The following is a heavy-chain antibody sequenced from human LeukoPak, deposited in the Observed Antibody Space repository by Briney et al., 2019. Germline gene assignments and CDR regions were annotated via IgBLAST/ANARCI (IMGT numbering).Heavy chain of an antibody. J-gene: IGHJ4*02. Sequence: GGSLRLSCAASGFTFGSYGMHWVRQAPGKGLEWVAFIRYDGSNKYYADSVKGRFTISRDNSKNTLYLQMNSLRAEDTAVYYCAKEGGFLEWLYFDYWGQGTLVTVSS. CDR2: IRYDGSNK. D-gene: IGHD3-3*01. CDR3: AKEGGFLEWLYFDY. V-gene: IGHV3-30*02. CDR1: GFTFGSYG.